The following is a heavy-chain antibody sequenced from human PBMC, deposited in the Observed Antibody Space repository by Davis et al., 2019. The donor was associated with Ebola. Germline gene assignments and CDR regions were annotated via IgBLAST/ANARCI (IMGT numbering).Heavy chain of an antibody. J-gene: IGHJ4*02. CDR1: GFTFSSYA. V-gene: IGHV3-30-3*01. Sequence: PGGSLRLSCAASGFTFSSYAMHWVRQAPGKGLEWVAVISYDGSNKYYADSVRGRFTVSRDNAENSLFLQMNGLRAEDTAVYFCARRLVIDCWGQGTLVTVSS. CDR3: ARRLVIDC. D-gene: IGHD3-22*01. CDR2: ISYDGSNK.